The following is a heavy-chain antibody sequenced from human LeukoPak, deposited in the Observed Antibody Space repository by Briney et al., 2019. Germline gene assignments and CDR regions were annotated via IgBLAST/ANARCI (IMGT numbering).Heavy chain of an antibody. J-gene: IGHJ3*02. D-gene: IGHD6-19*01. CDR1: GYTFTGYY. V-gene: IGHV1-2*02. CDR3: ARDSSGWSDDAFDI. Sequence: ASVKVSCKASGYTFTGYYMHWVRQAPGQGLEWMGWINPNSGGTNYAQKFQGRVTMTRDTSISTAYMELSRLRSDDTAVYYCARDSSGWSDDAFDIWGQGTMVTVSS. CDR2: INPNSGGT.